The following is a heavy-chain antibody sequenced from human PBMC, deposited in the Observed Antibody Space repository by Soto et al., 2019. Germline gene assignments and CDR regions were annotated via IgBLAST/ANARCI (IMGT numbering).Heavy chain of an antibody. Sequence: SETLSLTCTVSGGSISSYYWTWIRQPPGKGLEWIGYIHDSGSTSYNPSLKSRVTLSLDTSKNQFSLKVSSVTTADTAVYYCEKEGRTQFRLREYYYGMDVWGQGTTVTVSS. CDR3: EKEGRTQFRLREYYYGMDV. J-gene: IGHJ6*02. CDR2: IHDSGST. D-gene: IGHD5-18*01. CDR1: GGSISSYY. V-gene: IGHV4-59*01.